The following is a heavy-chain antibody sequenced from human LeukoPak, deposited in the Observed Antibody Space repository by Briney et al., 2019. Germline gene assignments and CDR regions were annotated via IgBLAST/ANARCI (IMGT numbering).Heavy chain of an antibody. D-gene: IGHD2-2*01. J-gene: IGHJ4*02. V-gene: IGHV3-49*04. Sequence: GGSLRLSCTASGFTFGDYAMSWVRQAPGKGLEWVGFIRSKAYGGTTEYAASVKGRFTISRDDSKSIAYLQMNSLKTEDTAVYYCTRGWGIVVPAAPFDYWGQGTLVTVSS. CDR2: IRSKAYGGTT. CDR1: GFTFGDYA. CDR3: TRGWGIVVPAAPFDY.